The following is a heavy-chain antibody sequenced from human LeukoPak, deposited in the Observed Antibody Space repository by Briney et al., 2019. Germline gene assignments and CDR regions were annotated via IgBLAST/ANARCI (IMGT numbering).Heavy chain of an antibody. J-gene: IGHJ3*02. CDR1: GFIFSNHR. CDR2: IKQDGSDQ. V-gene: IGHV3-7*01. CDR3: ARDSTGWQADSFDS. D-gene: IGHD2-8*02. Sequence: GGSLRLSCVASGFIFSNHRMSWVRQAPGKGLEWVADIKQDGSDQNYEDSVRGRFTISRDNDKSSLYLQTNSLRVEDTALYFCARDSTGWQADSFDSWGQGTMVTVSS.